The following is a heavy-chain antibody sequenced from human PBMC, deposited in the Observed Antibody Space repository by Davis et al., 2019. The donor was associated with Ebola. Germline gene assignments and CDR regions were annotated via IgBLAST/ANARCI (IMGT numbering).Heavy chain of an antibody. CDR2: INHSGSN. D-gene: IGHD2-2*01. Sequence: PESMSPTCALYAWSFSGHYCSWIRQPPGKGLEWIGEINHSGSNNYNSSLKSRVTISVDTSKNQFSLKLSSVTAADTAVYYCARGLRGGIVVVPAATKYGMDVWGQGTTVTVSS. CDR1: AWSFSGHY. J-gene: IGHJ6*02. V-gene: IGHV4-34*01. CDR3: ARGLRGGIVVVPAATKYGMDV.